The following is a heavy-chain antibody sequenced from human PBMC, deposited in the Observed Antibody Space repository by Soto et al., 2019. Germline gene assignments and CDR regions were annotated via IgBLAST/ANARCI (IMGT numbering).Heavy chain of an antibody. Sequence: SETLSLTCAVSGGSISSGGYSWSWIRQPPGKGLEWIGYIYHSGSTYYNPSLKSRVTISVDRSKNQFSLKLSSVTAADTAVYYCASGGGYSGYDSYFDYWGQGTLVTAPQ. CDR3: ASGGGYSGYDSYFDY. V-gene: IGHV4-30-2*01. CDR1: GGSISSGGYS. CDR2: IYHSGST. D-gene: IGHD5-12*01. J-gene: IGHJ4*02.